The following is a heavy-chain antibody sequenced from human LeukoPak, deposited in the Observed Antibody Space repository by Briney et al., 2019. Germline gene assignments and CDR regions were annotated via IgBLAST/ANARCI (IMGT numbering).Heavy chain of an antibody. D-gene: IGHD3-9*01. CDR1: GGSISSYY. CDR3: ARGDYDILTGYLRGDYFDY. Sequence: KPSETLSLTCTVSGGSISSYYWSWIRQPPGKGLEWIGYIYYSGSTNYNPSLKSRVTISVDTSKNQFSLKLSSVTAADTAVYYCARGDYDILTGYLRGDYFDYWGQGTLVTVSS. V-gene: IGHV4-59*01. CDR2: IYYSGST. J-gene: IGHJ4*02.